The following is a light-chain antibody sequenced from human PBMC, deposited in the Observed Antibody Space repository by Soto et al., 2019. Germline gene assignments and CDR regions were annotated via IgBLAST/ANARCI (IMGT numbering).Light chain of an antibody. Sequence: DIQMTQSPSSLSASVGDRVTITCRASQSIITWLAWYQQKPGKGLKVLIYRASNLETGVPSRFSGSGSGTEFTLTISSLQPDDFATYYCQQYNVYPWTFGQGTKVETK. V-gene: IGKV1-5*03. CDR2: RAS. CDR3: QQYNVYPWT. J-gene: IGKJ1*01. CDR1: QSIITW.